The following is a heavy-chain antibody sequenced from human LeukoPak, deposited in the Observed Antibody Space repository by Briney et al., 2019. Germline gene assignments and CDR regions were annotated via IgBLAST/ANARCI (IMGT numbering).Heavy chain of an antibody. CDR3: ARDMYYYDSSGYLFDY. Sequence: SETLSLTCTVSGGSISNYYWSWIRQPPGKGLEWIGYIYYSGSTYYNPSLKSRVTISVDTSKNQFSLKLSSVTAADTAVYYCARDMYYYDSSGYLFDYWGQGTLVTVSS. V-gene: IGHV4-59*12. D-gene: IGHD3-22*01. CDR1: GGSISNYY. J-gene: IGHJ4*02. CDR2: IYYSGST.